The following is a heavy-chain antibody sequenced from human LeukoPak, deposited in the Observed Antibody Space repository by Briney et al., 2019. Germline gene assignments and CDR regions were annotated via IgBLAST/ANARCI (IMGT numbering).Heavy chain of an antibody. J-gene: IGHJ3*02. V-gene: IGHV1-18*01. CDR3: ARTFYDFWSGFSNYDSFHI. Sequence: ASVKVSCKASGYTFTNYGIIWVRQAPGRGLEWMGWNSAYNDNTNYAQKFQGRVTMTTDTSTNTAYMELRSLTSDDTAVYYCARTFYDFWSGFSNYDSFHIWGQGTLVTVSS. CDR2: NSAYNDNT. D-gene: IGHD3-3*01. CDR1: GYTFTNYG.